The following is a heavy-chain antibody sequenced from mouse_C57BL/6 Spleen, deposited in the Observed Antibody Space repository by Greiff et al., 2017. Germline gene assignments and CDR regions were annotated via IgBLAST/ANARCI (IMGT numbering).Heavy chain of an antibody. CDR1: GYTFTSYG. D-gene: IGHD1-1*01. J-gene: IGHJ2*01. Sequence: VQVVESGAELARPGASVKLSCKASGYTFTSYGISWVKQRTGQGLEWIGEIYPRSGNTYYNEKFKGKATLTADKSSSTAYMELRSLTSEDSAVYFYARPYYGSSSFDYWGQGTTLTVSS. V-gene: IGHV1-81*01. CDR2: IYPRSGNT. CDR3: ARPYYGSSSFDY.